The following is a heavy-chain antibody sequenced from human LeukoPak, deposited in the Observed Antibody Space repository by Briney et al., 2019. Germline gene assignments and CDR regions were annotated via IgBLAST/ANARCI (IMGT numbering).Heavy chain of an antibody. CDR2: IIPNLGIA. D-gene: IGHD4-23*01. J-gene: IGHJ5*02. V-gene: IGHV1-69*04. CDR3: APDSDYGGNSWFDP. Sequence: GASVKVSCKASGGTFSSYAISWVRQAPGQGLEWMGRIIPNLGIANYAQKFQGRVTITADKSTSTAYMELSSLRSEDTAVYYCAPDSDYGGNSWFDPWGQGTLVTVSS. CDR1: GGTFSSYA.